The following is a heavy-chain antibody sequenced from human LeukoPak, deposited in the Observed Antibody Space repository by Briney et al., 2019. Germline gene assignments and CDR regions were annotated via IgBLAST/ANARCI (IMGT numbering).Heavy chain of an antibody. Sequence: GGSLRLSCAASGFTFDDYAMHWVRQAPGKGLEWVSLISWEGGSIYYADSVKGRFTISRDNSKNSLYLQMNSLRPEDTAFYYCAKDGVVAALGDNWFDPWGQGTLVTVSS. V-gene: IGHV3-43D*03. D-gene: IGHD2-15*01. CDR3: AKDGVVAALGDNWFDP. CDR2: ISWEGGSI. CDR1: GFTFDDYA. J-gene: IGHJ5*02.